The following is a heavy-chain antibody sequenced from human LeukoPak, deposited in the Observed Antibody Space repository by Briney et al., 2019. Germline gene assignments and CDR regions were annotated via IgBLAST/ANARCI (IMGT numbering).Heavy chain of an antibody. CDR2: IIPIFGTA. CDR1: GGTFSSYA. Sequence: SVKVSCKAYGGTFSSYAISWVRQAPGQGLEWMGGIIPIFGTANYAQKFQGRVTITADESTSTAYMELSSLRSEDTAVYYCARGNILRYFDWLLSVDAFDIWGQGTMVTVSS. J-gene: IGHJ3*02. V-gene: IGHV1-69*13. D-gene: IGHD3-9*01. CDR3: ARGNILRYFDWLLSVDAFDI.